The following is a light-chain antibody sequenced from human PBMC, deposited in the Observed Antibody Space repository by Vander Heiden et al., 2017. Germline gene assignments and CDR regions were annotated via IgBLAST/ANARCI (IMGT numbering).Light chain of an antibody. CDR3: QQIDSIPPWT. CDR2: AAS. J-gene: IGKJ1*01. CDR1: QTINSS. V-gene: IGKV1-39*01. Sequence: DIQMTQSPSSLSASVGDRVTITCRASQTINSSLNWYQLKPGKAPKLLIYAASSLQSGVPSGFSGSGYGTEFTLTISSLQPEDFAPYYCQQIDSIPPWTFGQGTKVEIK.